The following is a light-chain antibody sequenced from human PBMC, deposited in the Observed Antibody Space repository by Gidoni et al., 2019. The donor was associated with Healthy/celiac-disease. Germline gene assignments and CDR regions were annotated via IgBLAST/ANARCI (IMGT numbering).Light chain of an antibody. J-gene: IGKJ3*01. CDR3: RQSYSTPRFT. CDR2: AAS. Sequence: DIQMTQSPSSLSAFVGDRVTITCRASQSISSYLNWYQQKPGKAPKLLIYAASSLQSGVPSRFSGSGSGTDFTLTISSLQPEDFATYYCRQSYSTPRFTFGPGTKVDIK. CDR1: QSISSY. V-gene: IGKV1-39*01.